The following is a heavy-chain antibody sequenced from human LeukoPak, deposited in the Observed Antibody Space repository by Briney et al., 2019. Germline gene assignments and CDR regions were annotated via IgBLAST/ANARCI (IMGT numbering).Heavy chain of an antibody. CDR1: GGTFSSYA. CDR2: IIPIFGTA. D-gene: IGHD3-10*01. V-gene: IGHV1-69*13. Sequence: SVKVSCKASGGTFSSYAISWVRQAPGQGLEWMGGIIPIFGTADYAQKFQGRVTITADESTSTAYMELSSLRSEDTAVYYCARDGELGGQTPFDPWGQGTLVTVSS. CDR3: ARDGELGGQTPFDP. J-gene: IGHJ5*02.